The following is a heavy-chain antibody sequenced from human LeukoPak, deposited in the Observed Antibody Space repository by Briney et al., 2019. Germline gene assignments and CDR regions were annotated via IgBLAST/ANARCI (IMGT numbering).Heavy chain of an antibody. V-gene: IGHV4-59*08. CDR3: ASNYYGSGSLDY. Sequence: SETLSLTCTVSGGSISSYYWSWIRQPPGKGLEWIGYIYYSGSTNYNPSLKSRVTISVDTSKNQYSLKVSSVTAADTAVYYCASNYYGSGSLDYWGQGNLVTVSS. CDR1: GGSISSYY. D-gene: IGHD3-10*01. J-gene: IGHJ4*02. CDR2: IYYSGST.